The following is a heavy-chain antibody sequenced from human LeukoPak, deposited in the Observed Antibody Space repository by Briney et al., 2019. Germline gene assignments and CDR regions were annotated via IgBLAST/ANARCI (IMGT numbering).Heavy chain of an antibody. Sequence: GEALKISCKASGYTFTTSWIGWVRQMPGKGLAWIGIIYPSDSDTRYSPSFQGQVTISADKSITTAFLQWSSVKASDTAMYYCALVFYSHYGLGFWGQGTLVTVSS. J-gene: IGHJ4*02. CDR1: GYTFTTSW. CDR2: IYPSDSDT. CDR3: ALVFYSHYGLGF. V-gene: IGHV5-51*01. D-gene: IGHD4-11*01.